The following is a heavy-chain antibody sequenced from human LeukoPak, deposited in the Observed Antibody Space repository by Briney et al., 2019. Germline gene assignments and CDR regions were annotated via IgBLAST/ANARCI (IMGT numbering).Heavy chain of an antibody. D-gene: IGHD2-2*03. V-gene: IGHV1-2*02. Sequence: ASVKVSCKASGYTFTGYYMHWVRQAPGQGLEWMGWINPNSGGTNYAQKFQGRVTMTRDTSISTAYMELSRLRSDDTAVYYCARAFLGYCSSASCPVDYWGQGTLVTVSS. J-gene: IGHJ4*02. CDR1: GYTFTGYY. CDR2: INPNSGGT. CDR3: ARAFLGYCSSASCPVDY.